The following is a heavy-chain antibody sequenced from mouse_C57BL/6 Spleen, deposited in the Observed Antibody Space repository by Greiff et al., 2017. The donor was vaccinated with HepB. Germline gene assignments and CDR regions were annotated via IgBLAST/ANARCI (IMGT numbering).Heavy chain of an antibody. V-gene: IGHV1-22*01. CDR1: GYTFPDYN. CDR2: INPNNGGT. CDR3: SRLTYSFDY. Sequence: VQLQQSGPELVKPGASVKMSCKASGYTFPDYNMHWVKQSHGKSLEWIGYINPNNGGTSYNQKFKGKATLTVNKASSTAYMGLRNLTSEDSSVYYCSRLTYSFDYWGQGTTLTVSS. J-gene: IGHJ2*01.